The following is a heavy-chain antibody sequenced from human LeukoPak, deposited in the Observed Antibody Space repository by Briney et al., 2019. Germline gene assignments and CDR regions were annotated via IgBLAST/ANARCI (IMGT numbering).Heavy chain of an antibody. CDR3: ARLGQPNAFDI. Sequence: SETLSLTCTVSGASISNYYWSWIRQPPGKGLECIGYFHYSGSTNYNPSLKSRVTISVDTSKNQFSLKLSSVTAADTAVYYCARLGQPNAFDIWGRGTMVTVSS. CDR1: GASISNYY. V-gene: IGHV4-59*08. D-gene: IGHD3-16*01. J-gene: IGHJ3*02. CDR2: FHYSGST.